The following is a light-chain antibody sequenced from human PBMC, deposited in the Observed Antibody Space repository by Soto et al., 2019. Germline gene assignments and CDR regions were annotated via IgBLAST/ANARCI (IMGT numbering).Light chain of an antibody. V-gene: IGKV1-39*01. CDR2: AAS. CDR3: QQSYSGPLT. J-gene: IGKJ4*01. Sequence: DIVLTPTPSSLSASVGDRVTITGRASQSISSYLNWYQQKPGKAPKVLIYAASSLQSGVPSRFSGIGSGTDFTLSISSLQPEDFATYYCQQSYSGPLTFGGGTKVDIK. CDR1: QSISSY.